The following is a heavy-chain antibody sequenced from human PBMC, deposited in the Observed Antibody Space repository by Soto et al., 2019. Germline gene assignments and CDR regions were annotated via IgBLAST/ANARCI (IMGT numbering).Heavy chain of an antibody. CDR1: GYTFSSYG. Sequence: QVQLVQSGAEVKKSGASVKVSCKASGYTFSSYGISWVRQAPGQGLEWMGWISAYNGNTNYAQNLQGRVTMTTDTSTTTAYVELGSLRSDETAVYYCARAISSDSGNLLRFDYWGQGTLVTVSS. D-gene: IGHD1-26*01. J-gene: IGHJ4*02. CDR3: ARAISSDSGNLLRFDY. CDR2: ISAYNGNT. V-gene: IGHV1-18*01.